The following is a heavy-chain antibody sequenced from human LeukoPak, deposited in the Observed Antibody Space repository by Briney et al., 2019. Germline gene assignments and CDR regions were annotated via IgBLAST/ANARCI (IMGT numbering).Heavy chain of an antibody. Sequence: ASVKVSCKASGGTFSSYAISWVRQAPGQGLEWMGGIIPIFGTANYAQKFQGRVTITADESTSTAYMELSSLRSEDTAVYYCARVYYYGSGTLWGYYYGMDVWGQGTTVTVSS. CDR2: IIPIFGTA. D-gene: IGHD3-10*01. V-gene: IGHV1-69*13. CDR3: ARVYYYGSGTLWGYYYGMDV. CDR1: GGTFSSYA. J-gene: IGHJ6*02.